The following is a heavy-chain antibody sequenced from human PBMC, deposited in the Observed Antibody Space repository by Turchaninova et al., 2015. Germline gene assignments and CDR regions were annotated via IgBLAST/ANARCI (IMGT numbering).Heavy chain of an antibody. CDR2: INAGNGNT. CDR1: GYTFTSYA. CDR3: ARGVLTGYFFDY. V-gene: IGHV1-3*01. D-gene: IGHD3-9*01. Sequence: QVQLVQSGAEVTKPGASVKVSCQASGYTFTSYAMHWVRQAPGQRLEWMGWINAGNGNTKYSQKFQGRVTITRDTSASTAYMELSSLRSEDTAVYYCARGVLTGYFFDYWGQGTLVTVSS. J-gene: IGHJ4*02.